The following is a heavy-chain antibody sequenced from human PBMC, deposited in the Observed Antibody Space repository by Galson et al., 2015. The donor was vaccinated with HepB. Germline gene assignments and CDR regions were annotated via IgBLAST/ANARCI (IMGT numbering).Heavy chain of an antibody. CDR2: IKYDGSEK. CDR1: GFTYSNYW. Sequence: SLRLSCAVSGFTYSNYWMSWVRQAPGRGLEWVANIKYDGSEKYYVRSVEGRFTVSRDNAQNSLYLHMSSPRAEDTAVYYCARGWEIEVTANFDYWGQGALVTVSS. CDR3: ARGWEIEVTANFDY. V-gene: IGHV3-7*03. J-gene: IGHJ4*02. D-gene: IGHD2-21*02.